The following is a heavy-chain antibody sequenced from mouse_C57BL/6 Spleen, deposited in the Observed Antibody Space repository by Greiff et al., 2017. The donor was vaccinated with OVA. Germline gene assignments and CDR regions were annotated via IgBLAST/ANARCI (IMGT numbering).Heavy chain of an antibody. CDR2: IDPENGDT. V-gene: IGHV14-4*01. CDR1: GFNIKDDY. D-gene: IGHD2-2*01. Sequence: VQLQQSGAELVRPGASVKLSCTASGFNIKDDYMHWVKQRPEQGLEWIGWIDPENGDTEYASKFQGKATITADTSSNTAYLQLSSLTSEDTAVYYCTEPSGGYGFAYWGQGTLVTVSA. CDR3: TEPSGGYGFAY. J-gene: IGHJ3*01.